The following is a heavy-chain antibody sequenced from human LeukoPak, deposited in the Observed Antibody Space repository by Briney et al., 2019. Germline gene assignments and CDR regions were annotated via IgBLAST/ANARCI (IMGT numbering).Heavy chain of an antibody. V-gene: IGHV1-69*06. CDR1: GGTFSSYA. J-gene: IGHJ6*04. CDR2: IIPIFGTA. D-gene: IGHD2-2*01. Sequence: ASVKVSCKASGGTFSSYAISWVRQAHGQGLEWMGGIIPIFGTANYAQKFQGRVTITADKSTSTAYMELSSLRSEDTAVYYCAKVCNHYQLLLCMDVWGKGTTVTVSS. CDR3: AKVCNHYQLLLCMDV.